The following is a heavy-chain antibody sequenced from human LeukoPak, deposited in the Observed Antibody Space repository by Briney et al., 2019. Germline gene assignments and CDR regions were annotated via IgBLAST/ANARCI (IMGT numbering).Heavy chain of an antibody. Sequence: SETLSLTCAVYGGSFSGDYWSWIRQPRGKGLEWIGEINHSGSTNYNPSLKSRVTISVDTSKNQFSLKLSSVTAADTAVYYCARGGSWYSDSSGYQTDYWGQGTLVTVSS. CDR3: ARGGSWYSDSSGYQTDY. V-gene: IGHV4-34*01. D-gene: IGHD3-22*01. CDR2: INHSGST. J-gene: IGHJ4*02. CDR1: GGSFSGDY.